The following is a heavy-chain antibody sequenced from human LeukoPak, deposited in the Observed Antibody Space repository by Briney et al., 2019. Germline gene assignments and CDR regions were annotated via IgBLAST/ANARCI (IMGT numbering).Heavy chain of an antibody. CDR3: AKEQRGYSGYMVGSCFDP. Sequence: PGGSLRLSCAASGFTFSDYYMSWIRQAPGKGLEWVSSISGSGGSTYYADSVKGRFTISRDNSKKTLYLQMNSLRAEDTALYYCAKEQRGYSGYMVGSCFDPWGQGTLVTVSS. J-gene: IGHJ5*02. CDR1: GFTFSDYY. D-gene: IGHD5-12*01. V-gene: IGHV3-23*01. CDR2: ISGSGGST.